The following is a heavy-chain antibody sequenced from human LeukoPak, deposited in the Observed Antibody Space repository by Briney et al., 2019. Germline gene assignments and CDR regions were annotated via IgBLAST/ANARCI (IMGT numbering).Heavy chain of an antibody. J-gene: IGHJ4*02. Sequence: ASVKVSRKASGYTFTGYYMHWVRQAPGQGLEWMGWINPNSGGTNYAQKFQGRVTTTRDTSISTAYMELSRLRSDDTAVYYCAREYYDSSGLDYWGQGTLVTVSS. V-gene: IGHV1-2*02. CDR3: AREYYDSSGLDY. CDR1: GYTFTGYY. D-gene: IGHD3-22*01. CDR2: INPNSGGT.